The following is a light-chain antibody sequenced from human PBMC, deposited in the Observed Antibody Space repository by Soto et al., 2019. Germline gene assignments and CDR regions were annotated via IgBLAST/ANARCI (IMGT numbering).Light chain of an antibody. Sequence: QSALTHPPSAYGTPGQRVTISCSGSSSNIGSNTVNWYQQLPGTAPKLLIYSNNQRPSGVPDRFSGSKSGTSASLAISGLQSEDEADYYCAAWDDSLNGLYVFGTGTKVTVL. CDR1: SSNIGSNT. V-gene: IGLV1-44*01. J-gene: IGLJ1*01. CDR2: SNN. CDR3: AAWDDSLNGLYV.